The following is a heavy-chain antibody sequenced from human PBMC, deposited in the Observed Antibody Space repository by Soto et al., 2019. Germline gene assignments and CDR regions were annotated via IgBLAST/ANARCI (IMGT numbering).Heavy chain of an antibody. CDR3: AKETGEEWLVPFDY. V-gene: IGHV3-23*01. CDR1: GFTFSSYA. Sequence: PGGSLRLSCAVSGFTFSSYAMSWVRQAPWKGLEWVSAISGSGGSTYYADSVKGRFTISRDNSKNTLYLQMNSLRAEDTAVYYCAKETGEEWLVPFDYWGQGTLVTVSS. CDR2: ISGSGGST. D-gene: IGHD6-19*01. J-gene: IGHJ4*02.